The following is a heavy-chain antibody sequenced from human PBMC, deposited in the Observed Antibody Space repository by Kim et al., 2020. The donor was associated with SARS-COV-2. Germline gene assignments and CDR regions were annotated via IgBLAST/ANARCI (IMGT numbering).Heavy chain of an antibody. D-gene: IGHD3-10*01. CDR2: IYYSGST. Sequence: SETLSLTCTVSGGSISSGDYYWSWIRQPPGKGLEWIGYIYYSGSTYYNPSLKSRVTISVDTSKNQFSLKLSSVTAADTAVYYCARDGSGSYRQPDYWGQGTLVTVSS. CDR1: GGSISSGDYY. V-gene: IGHV4-30-4*01. J-gene: IGHJ4*02. CDR3: ARDGSGSYRQPDY.